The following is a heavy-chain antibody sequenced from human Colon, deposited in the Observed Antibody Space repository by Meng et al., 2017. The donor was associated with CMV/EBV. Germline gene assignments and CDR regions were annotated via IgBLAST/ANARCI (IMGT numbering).Heavy chain of an antibody. D-gene: IGHD1-7*01. CDR3: VTGTTGYFDL. V-gene: IGHV3-53*01. Sequence: LRLSCSASGFPIVSRYMAWVRQAPGKGLEWVSLIYAVGTPYYADSVKGRFTISRDNDKNIIDLQMSSLTADDTAIYYCVTGTTGYFDLWGQGSLVTVSS. J-gene: IGHJ4*02. CDR1: GFPIVSRY. CDR2: IYAVGTP.